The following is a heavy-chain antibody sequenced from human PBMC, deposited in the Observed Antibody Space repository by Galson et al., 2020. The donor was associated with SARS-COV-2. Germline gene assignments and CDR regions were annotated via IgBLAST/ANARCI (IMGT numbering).Heavy chain of an antibody. CDR1: GFSLSTSGMS. V-gene: IGHV2-70*11. CDR3: ARMRYYYERSASYSSYYFYYIDV. CDR2: IDWDDDK. Sequence: SGPTLVKPTQTLTLTRTFSGFSLSTSGMSVSWIRQPPGKALEWLARIDWDDDKYYSTSLKTRLTISKDTSKNQVVLTMTNMDPVDTATYFCARMRYYYERSASYSSYYFYYIDVWGKGTTVTISS. J-gene: IGHJ6*03. D-gene: IGHD3-22*01.